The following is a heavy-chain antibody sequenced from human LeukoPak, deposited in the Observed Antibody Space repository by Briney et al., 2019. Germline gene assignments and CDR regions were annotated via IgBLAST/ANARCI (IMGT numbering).Heavy chain of an antibody. V-gene: IGHV3-20*04. CDR3: ARVSPTIAAAGTDYYFDY. J-gene: IGHJ4*02. CDR2: INWNGGST. Sequence: RSGGSLRLSCAASGFTFDDYGMSWVRHAPGKGLEWVSGINWNGGSTGYADSVKGRFTISRDNAKNSLYLQMNSLRAEDTALYYCARVSPTIAAAGTDYYFDYWGQGTLVTVSS. CDR1: GFTFDDYG. D-gene: IGHD6-13*01.